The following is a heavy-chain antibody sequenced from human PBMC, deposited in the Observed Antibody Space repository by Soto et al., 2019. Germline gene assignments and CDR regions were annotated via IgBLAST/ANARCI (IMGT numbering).Heavy chain of an antibody. CDR1: GFTFSNDC. CDR3: ARDVGDS. CDR2: IKEDGSEK. D-gene: IGHD2-15*01. V-gene: IGHV3-7*01. Sequence: EVQVVESGGGLVQPGGSLRLSCAASGFTFSNDCMTWVRQAAGKGLEWVANIKEDGSEKYYADSVKGRFTSSIDNAKNSLYLQMSDLRDEDTALYYCARDVGDSWGQGTLVTVSS. J-gene: IGHJ4*02.